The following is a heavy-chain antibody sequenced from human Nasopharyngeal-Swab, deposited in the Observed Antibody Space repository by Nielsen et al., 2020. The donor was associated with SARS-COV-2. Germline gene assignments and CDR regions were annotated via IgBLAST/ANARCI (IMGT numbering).Heavy chain of an antibody. CDR2: INSDGSST. V-gene: IGHV3-74*01. J-gene: IGHJ6*02. D-gene: IGHD3-3*01. Sequence: GESLKISCAASGFTFSSYWMHWVRQAPGKGLVWVSRINSDGSSTSYADSVKGRFTISRDSAKNTLYLQMNSLRAEDTAVYYCARGSGITIFGVVHQNYYGMDVWGQGTTVTVSS. CDR3: ARGSGITIFGVVHQNYYGMDV. CDR1: GFTFSSYW.